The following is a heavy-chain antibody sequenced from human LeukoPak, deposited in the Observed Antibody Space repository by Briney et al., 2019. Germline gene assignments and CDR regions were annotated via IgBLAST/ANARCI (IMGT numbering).Heavy chain of an antibody. D-gene: IGHD1-7*01. CDR3: AREGNWNLLYFDY. V-gene: IGHV4-4*07. CDR2: IYSSCST. Sequence: WXRXXXXXXXXXXVRIYSSCSTNYTPSLKSRVTMSVETSKNKFSLKLSSVTAADTAVYYCAREGNWNLLYFDYWGQGTLVTVSS. J-gene: IGHJ4*02.